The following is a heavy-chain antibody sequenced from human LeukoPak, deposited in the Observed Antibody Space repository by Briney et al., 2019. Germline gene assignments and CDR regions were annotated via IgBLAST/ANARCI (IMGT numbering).Heavy chain of an antibody. J-gene: IGHJ1*01. D-gene: IGHD6-25*01. CDR3: ARRPVAAEYFQH. V-gene: IGHV3-7*01. Sequence: GGSLRLSCAASGFTVSSNYMSWVRQAPGKGLEWVANIKQDGSEKYYVDSVKGRFTISRDLSTNTLYLQMNSLTTEDTAMYFCARRPVAAEYFQHWGQGTLVTVSS. CDR1: GFTVSSNY. CDR2: IKQDGSEK.